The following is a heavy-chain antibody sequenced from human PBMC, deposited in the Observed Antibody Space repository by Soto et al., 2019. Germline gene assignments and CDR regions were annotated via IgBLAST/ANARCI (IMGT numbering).Heavy chain of an antibody. D-gene: IGHD2-15*01. CDR2: INHSGST. V-gene: IGHV4-34*01. J-gene: IGHJ6*03. CDR3: ARVGATKRDYYYYYYMDV. Sequence: SETLSLTCAVYGGSFSGYYWSWIRQPPGKGLEWIGEINHSGSTNYNPSLKSRVTISVDTSKNQFSLKLSSVTAADTAVYYCARVGATKRDYYYYYYMDVWGKGTTVTVSS. CDR1: GGSFSGYY.